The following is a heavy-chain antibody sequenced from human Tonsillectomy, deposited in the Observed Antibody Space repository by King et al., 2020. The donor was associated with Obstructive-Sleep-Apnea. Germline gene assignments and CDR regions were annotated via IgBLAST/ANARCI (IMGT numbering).Heavy chain of an antibody. CDR1: GFTFSSYW. Sequence: VQLVESGGGLVQPGGSLRLSCAASGFTFSSYWMSWVRQAPGKGLEWVANIKQDGSEKYYVDSVKGLFTISRDNAKNSLYLQMNSLRAEDTAVYYCARDRSQGGWYSDAFDIWGQGTMVTVSS. D-gene: IGHD6-19*01. J-gene: IGHJ3*02. CDR2: IKQDGSEK. V-gene: IGHV3-7*03. CDR3: ARDRSQGGWYSDAFDI.